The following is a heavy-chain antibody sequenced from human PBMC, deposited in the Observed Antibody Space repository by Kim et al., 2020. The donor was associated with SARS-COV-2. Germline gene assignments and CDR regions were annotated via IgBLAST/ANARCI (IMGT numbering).Heavy chain of an antibody. CDR3: ARLKRGYSGYDYWYFDL. V-gene: IGHV4-39*01. D-gene: IGHD5-12*01. CDR2: IYYSGST. CDR1: GGSISSSSYY. J-gene: IGHJ2*01. Sequence: SETLSLTCTVSGGSISSSSYYWGWIRQPPGKGLEWIGSIYYSGSTYYNPSLKSRVTISVDTSKNQFSLKLSSVTAADTAVYYCARLKRGYSGYDYWYFDLWGRGTLVTVSS.